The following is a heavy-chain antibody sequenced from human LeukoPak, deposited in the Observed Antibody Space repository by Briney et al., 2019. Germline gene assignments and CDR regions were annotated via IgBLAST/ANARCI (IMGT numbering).Heavy chain of an antibody. CDR1: GYTFTSYY. J-gene: IGHJ5*02. V-gene: IGHV1-46*01. Sequence: ASVKVSCKASGYTFTSYYMHWVRQAPGQGLEWMGIINPSGGSTSYAQKFQGRVTMTRDMSTSTVYMELSSLRSGDTAVYYCARGGGYCSSTSCWTWFDPWGQRTLVTVSS. CDR2: INPSGGST. D-gene: IGHD2-2*01. CDR3: ARGGGYCSSTSCWTWFDP.